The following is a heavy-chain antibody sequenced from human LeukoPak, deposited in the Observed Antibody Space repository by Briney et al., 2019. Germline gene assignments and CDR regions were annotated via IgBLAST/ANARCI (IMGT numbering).Heavy chain of an antibody. V-gene: IGHV1-2*02. D-gene: IGHD2-2*01. J-gene: IGHJ5*02. CDR2: INPNSGGT. Sequence: ASVKVSCKASGYTFTGYYMHWVRQAPGQGLEWMGWINPNSGGTNYAQKFQGRVTMTRDTSISTAYMKLSRLRSDDTAVYYCARDPLGYCSSTSCGWFDPWGQGTLVTVSS. CDR3: ARDPLGYCSSTSCGWFDP. CDR1: GYTFTGYY.